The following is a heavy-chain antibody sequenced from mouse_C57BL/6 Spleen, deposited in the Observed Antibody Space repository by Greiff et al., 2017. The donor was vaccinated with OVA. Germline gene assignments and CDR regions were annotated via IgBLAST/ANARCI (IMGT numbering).Heavy chain of an antibody. CDR2: INPNYGTT. CDR1: GYSFTDYN. D-gene: IGHD2-5*01. J-gene: IGHJ4*01. Sequence: EVKLVESGPELVKPGASVKISCKASGYSFTDYNMNWVKQSNGKSLEWIGVINPNYGTTSYNQKFKGKATLTVDQSSSTAYMQLNSLTSEDSAVYYCARKIYSNYPYYAMDYWGQGTSVTVSS. V-gene: IGHV1-39*01. CDR3: ARKIYSNYPYYAMDY.